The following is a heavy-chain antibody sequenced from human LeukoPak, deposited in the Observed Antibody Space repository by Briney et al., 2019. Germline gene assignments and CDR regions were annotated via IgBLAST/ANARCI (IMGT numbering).Heavy chain of an antibody. CDR3: ARVGYYDFWSGYY. CDR2: ISYDGSNK. CDR1: GFTFSSYA. D-gene: IGHD3-3*01. V-gene: IGHV3-30-3*01. Sequence: PGGSLRLSCAASGFTFSSYAMHWVRQAPGKGLEWVAVISYDGSNKYYADSVKGRFTISRDNSKNTLYLQMSSLRAEDTAVYYCARVGYYDFWSGYYWGQGTLVTVSS. J-gene: IGHJ4*02.